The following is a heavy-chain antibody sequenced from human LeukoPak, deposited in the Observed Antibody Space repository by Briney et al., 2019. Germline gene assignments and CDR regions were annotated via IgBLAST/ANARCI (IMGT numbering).Heavy chain of an antibody. J-gene: IGHJ4*02. CDR3: ARDPVGPVGY. Sequence: GGSLRLSCAASGFTFSSYSMNWVRQAPGKVLEWVSSISSSSSYIYYADSVKGRFTISRDNAKNSLYLQMNSLRAADTAVYYCARDPVGPVGYWGQGTLVTVSS. D-gene: IGHD2-15*01. CDR2: ISSSSSYI. CDR1: GFTFSSYS. V-gene: IGHV3-21*01.